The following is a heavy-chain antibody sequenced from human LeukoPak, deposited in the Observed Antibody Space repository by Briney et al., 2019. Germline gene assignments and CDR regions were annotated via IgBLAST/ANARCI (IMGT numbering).Heavy chain of an antibody. CDR2: IYYSGST. D-gene: IGHD5-24*01. Sequence: AETLSLTCTVSGGSMSSYYWSWIRQPPGKGLEWIGYIYYSGSTKYNPSLKSRVTISVDTSKNQFSLKLSSVTAADTAVYYCARGARAGYNLDPFDYWGQGTLVTVSS. CDR1: GGSMSSYY. J-gene: IGHJ4*02. CDR3: ARGARAGYNLDPFDY. V-gene: IGHV4-59*08.